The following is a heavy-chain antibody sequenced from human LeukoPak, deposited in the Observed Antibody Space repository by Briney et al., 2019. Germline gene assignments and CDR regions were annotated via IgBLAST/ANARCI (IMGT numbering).Heavy chain of an antibody. CDR2: ISSSSSYI. J-gene: IGHJ6*03. V-gene: IGHV3-21*01. CDR1: GFTFSSYS. Sequence: PGGSLRLSCAASGFTFSSYSMNWVRQAPGKGLEWVSSISSSSSYIYYADSVKGRFTISRDNAKNSLYPQMNSLRAEDTAVYYCAREDGDYSYYYYYYMDVWGKGTTVTVSS. D-gene: IGHD4-17*01. CDR3: AREDGDYSYYYYYYMDV.